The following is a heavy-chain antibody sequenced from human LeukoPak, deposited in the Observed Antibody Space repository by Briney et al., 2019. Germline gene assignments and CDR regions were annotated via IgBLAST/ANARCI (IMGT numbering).Heavy chain of an antibody. D-gene: IGHD3-9*01. Sequence: ASVKVSCKASGGTFSSYAISWVRQAPGQGLEWMGGITPIFGAANYAQKFQGRVTITADESTSTAYMELSSLRSEDTAVYYCARVLRYFDWSFDYWGQGTLVTVSS. J-gene: IGHJ4*02. CDR1: GGTFSSYA. V-gene: IGHV1-69*13. CDR3: ARVLRYFDWSFDY. CDR2: ITPIFGAA.